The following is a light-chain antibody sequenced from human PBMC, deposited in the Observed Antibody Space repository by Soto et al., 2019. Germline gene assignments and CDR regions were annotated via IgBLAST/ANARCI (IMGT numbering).Light chain of an antibody. CDR1: SSDVGSYNY. CDR3: CSYTSGSAVI. J-gene: IGLJ2*01. Sequence: QSALTQPASMSGSLGQSITISCTGTSSDVGSYNYVSWYQHHPGKALKVLIYDVNHRPSGVSNRFSGSKSGSTASLTISGLQAEDEADYFCCSYTSGSAVIFGGGTKLTVL. CDR2: DVN. V-gene: IGLV2-14*03.